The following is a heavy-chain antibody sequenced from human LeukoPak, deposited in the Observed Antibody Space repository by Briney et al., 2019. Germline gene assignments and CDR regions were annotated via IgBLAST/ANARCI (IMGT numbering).Heavy chain of an antibody. CDR2: IYYSGST. CDR3: ARGHLRIAGAPGWFDP. D-gene: IGHD6-19*01. J-gene: IGHJ5*02. CDR1: GGSISSYY. Sequence: PSETLSLTCTVSGGSISSYYWSWIRQPPGKGLEWIGYIYYSGSTNYNPSLKSRVTISVDTSKNQFSLKLSSVTAADTAVYYCARGHLRIAGAPGWFDPWGQGTLVTVSS. V-gene: IGHV4-59*01.